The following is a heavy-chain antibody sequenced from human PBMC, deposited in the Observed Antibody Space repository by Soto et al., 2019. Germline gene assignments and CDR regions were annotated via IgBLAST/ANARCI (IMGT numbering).Heavy chain of an antibody. CDR2: INNKGDIT. D-gene: IGHD5-12*01. J-gene: IGHJ3*02. CDR3: AKGPGALRFQAFDI. V-gene: IGHV3-23*01. CDR1: GFTFTSYA. Sequence: GGSLRLSCGASGFTFTSYAMIWVRQAPGEGLEWVASINNKGDITDYAGSVEGRFTVSRANSRNTLYLQMNSLRAEDTAVYYCAKGPGALRFQAFDIWGQGTMVTVSS.